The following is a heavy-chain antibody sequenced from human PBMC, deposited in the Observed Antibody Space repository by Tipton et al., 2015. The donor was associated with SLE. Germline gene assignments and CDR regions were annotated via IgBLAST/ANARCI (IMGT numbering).Heavy chain of an antibody. J-gene: IGHJ4*02. CDR2: IKQDGSEK. CDR1: GFTFSNYW. Sequence: GSLRLSCAASGFTFSNYWMRWVRQVPGKGLEWVANIKQDGSEKYYLDSVKGRFTISRDNAKNSLYLQMISLRVEDTALYYCARAFPPNYWGQGTLVTVSS. V-gene: IGHV3-7*01. CDR3: ARAFPPNY.